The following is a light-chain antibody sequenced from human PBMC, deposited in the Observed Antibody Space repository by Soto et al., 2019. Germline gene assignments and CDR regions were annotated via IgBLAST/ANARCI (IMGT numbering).Light chain of an antibody. Sequence: AIRMTQSPSSFSASTGDRVTITCRASQGISSYLAWYQQKPGKAPKLLIYAASTLQSGVPSRFSGSGSGTDFTLTISCLQSEEFATYYCLQYYSYPRTFGQGTKVEIK. V-gene: IGKV1-8*01. J-gene: IGKJ1*01. CDR2: AAS. CDR1: QGISSY. CDR3: LQYYSYPRT.